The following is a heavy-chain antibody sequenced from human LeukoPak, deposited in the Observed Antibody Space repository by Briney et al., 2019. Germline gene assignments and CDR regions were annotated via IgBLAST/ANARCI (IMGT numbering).Heavy chain of an antibody. V-gene: IGHV3-30*02. J-gene: IGHJ6*03. CDR1: GFTFNSYG. CDR3: AKNKVVPAATPFWYYYYMDV. D-gene: IGHD2-2*01. Sequence: GGSLRLSCAASGFTFNSYGMHWVRQAPGKGLEWVAVIWYGGSNKYYADSVKGRFTISRDNSKNTLYLQMNSLRAEDTAVYYCAKNKVVPAATPFWYYYYMDVWGKGTTVTVSS. CDR2: IWYGGSNK.